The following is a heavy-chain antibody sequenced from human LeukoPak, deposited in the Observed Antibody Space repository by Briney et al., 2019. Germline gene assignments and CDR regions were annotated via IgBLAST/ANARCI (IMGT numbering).Heavy chain of an antibody. D-gene: IGHD6-13*01. Sequence: GGSLRLSCAASAFTFSSYWMHWVRQAPGKGLVWVSRINKDGSSTSYADSVKGRFTISRDNTKNTLFLQMNSLRAEDTAVYYCARDGAAAGTDYFDYWGQGTLVTVSS. V-gene: IGHV3-74*01. CDR1: AFTFSSYW. J-gene: IGHJ4*02. CDR3: ARDGAAAGTDYFDY. CDR2: INKDGSST.